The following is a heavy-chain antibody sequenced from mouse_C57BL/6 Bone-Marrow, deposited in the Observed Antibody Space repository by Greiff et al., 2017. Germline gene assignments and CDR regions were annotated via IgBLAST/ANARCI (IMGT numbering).Heavy chain of an antibody. CDR3: ARSRATVVAPMDY. Sequence: LVEPGASVKISCKASGYTFTDYYMNWVKQSHGKSLEWIGDINPNNGGTSYNQKFKGKATLTVDKSSSTAYMELRSLTSEDSAVYYCARSRATVVAPMDYWGQGTSVTVSS. CDR2: INPNNGGT. CDR1: GYTFTDYY. J-gene: IGHJ4*01. D-gene: IGHD1-1*01. V-gene: IGHV1-26*01.